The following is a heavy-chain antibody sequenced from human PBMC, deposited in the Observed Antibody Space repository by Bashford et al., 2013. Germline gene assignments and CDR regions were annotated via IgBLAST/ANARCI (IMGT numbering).Heavy chain of an antibody. J-gene: IGHJ3*02. CDR3: ARGRLSTVYYVDSAFDI. V-gene: IGHV3-74*01. D-gene: IGHD3-22*01. Sequence: VRQAPGRGLMWVSRIIGDGSSTNYADSVKGRFTSSRDNAKNTLYLQMNSLRAEDTALYYCARGRLSTVYYVDSAFDIWGQGTMVTVSS. CDR2: IIGDGSST.